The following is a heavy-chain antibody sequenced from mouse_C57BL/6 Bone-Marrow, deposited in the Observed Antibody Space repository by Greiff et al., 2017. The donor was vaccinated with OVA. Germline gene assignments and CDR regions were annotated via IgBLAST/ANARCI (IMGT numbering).Heavy chain of an antibody. V-gene: IGHV1-55*01. J-gene: IGHJ2*01. CDR3: ARARHDDYYCCSPDY. CDR1: GYAFTSYW. CDR2: IYPGGGST. Sequence: VQLQQSGPELVKPGASVTISCKASGYAFTSYWITWVQQRPGKGLEWLGVIYPGGGSTNYNEKFTSKATLTVDTSSSTAYMQLSRLTSEYSAVYYCARARHDDYYCCSPDYWGQGTTVTVSS. D-gene: IGHD1-2*01.